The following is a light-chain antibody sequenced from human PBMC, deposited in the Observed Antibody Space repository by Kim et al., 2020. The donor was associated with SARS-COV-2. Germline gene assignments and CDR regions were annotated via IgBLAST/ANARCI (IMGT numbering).Light chain of an antibody. Sequence: ASTGERVTITCRASQGISSYLAWYQQKPGKAPKLLIYAASTLQSGVPSRFSGSGSGTDFTLTISCLQSEDFATYYCQQYYSYPLTFGQGTRLEIK. CDR3: QQYYSYPLT. CDR1: QGISSY. V-gene: IGKV1-8*01. CDR2: AAS. J-gene: IGKJ5*01.